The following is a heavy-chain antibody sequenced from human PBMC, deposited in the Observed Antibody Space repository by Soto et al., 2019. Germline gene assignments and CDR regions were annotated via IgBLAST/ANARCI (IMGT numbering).Heavy chain of an antibody. CDR1: GFSLNTGGVG. Sequence: ITLKESGPTLVKPTQTLTLTCTFSGFSLNTGGVGGGWVGQPRGKAMEWFALIYWDDDERYRPSLRSRLNITKDTINNQVVLTMTNMDPEDTATYYCVRNWRYYGGDYYYGMDAWGQGTPVTVSS. J-gene: IGHJ6*02. D-gene: IGHD3-10*01. V-gene: IGHV2-5*02. CDR3: VRNWRYYGGDYYYGMDA. CDR2: IYWDDDE.